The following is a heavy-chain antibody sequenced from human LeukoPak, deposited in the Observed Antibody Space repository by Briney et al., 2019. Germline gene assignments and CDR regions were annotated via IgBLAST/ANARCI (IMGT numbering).Heavy chain of an antibody. V-gene: IGHV2-70*11. CDR3: ARTPYCRVSHGMDV. D-gene: IGHD2-15*01. CDR2: IDWDDDK. CDR1: GFSLSTSGMC. J-gene: IGHJ6*02. Sequence: RESGPALVKPTQTLTLTCTFSGFSLSTSGMCVSWIRQPPGKALEWLARIDWDDDKYYSTSLKTRLTISKDTSKNQVVLTMTNMDPVDTATYYCARTPYCRVSHGMDVWGQGTTVTVSS.